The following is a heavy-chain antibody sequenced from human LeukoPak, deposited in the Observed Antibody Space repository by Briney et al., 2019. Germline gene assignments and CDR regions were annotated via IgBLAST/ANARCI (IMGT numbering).Heavy chain of an antibody. D-gene: IGHD3-3*01. CDR1: GGSFSGYY. CDR3: ARARDNITIFGVVYYYMDV. J-gene: IGHJ6*03. Sequence: SETLSLTCAVYGGSFSGYYCSWIRQPPGKGLEWIGEINHSGSTNYNPSLKSRVTISVDTSKNQFSLKLSSVTAADTAVYYCARARDNITIFGVVYYYMDVWGKGTTVTVSS. CDR2: INHSGST. V-gene: IGHV4-34*01.